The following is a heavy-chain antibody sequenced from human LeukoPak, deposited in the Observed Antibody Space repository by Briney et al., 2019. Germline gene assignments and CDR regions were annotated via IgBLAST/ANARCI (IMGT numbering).Heavy chain of an antibody. Sequence: GGSLRLSCAASGFTFSTYSMNWVRQAPGKGLEWVSSISSSSSYIYYADSVKGRFTASRDNAKNSLYLQMNSLRAEDTAVYYCAGDSIVAYDYWGQGTLVTVSS. J-gene: IGHJ4*02. CDR3: AGDSIVAYDY. V-gene: IGHV3-21*01. CDR2: ISSSSSYI. D-gene: IGHD1-26*01. CDR1: GFTFSTYS.